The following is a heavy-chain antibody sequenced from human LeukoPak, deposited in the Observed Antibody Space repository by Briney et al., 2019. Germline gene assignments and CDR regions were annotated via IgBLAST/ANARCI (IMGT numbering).Heavy chain of an antibody. CDR1: GFTLSSYT. J-gene: IGHJ4*02. CDR3: ARLPYIYSWYRHFDY. CDR2: ISSSSSYI. V-gene: IGHV3-21*01. Sequence: GGSLRLSCAASGFTLSSYTMNWVRQAPGKGLEWVSSISSSSSYIYYADSVKGRFTISRDNANNSLDLQMNSLRAEDTAVYYCARLPYIYSWYRHFDYWGQGTLVTVSS. D-gene: IGHD6-13*01.